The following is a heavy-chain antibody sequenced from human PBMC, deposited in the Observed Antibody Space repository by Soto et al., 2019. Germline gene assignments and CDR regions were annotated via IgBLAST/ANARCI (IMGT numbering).Heavy chain of an antibody. CDR3: AREGGGYRFDY. D-gene: IGHD1-26*01. V-gene: IGHV4-59*01. J-gene: IGHJ4*02. CDR2: IFYSGNT. Sequence: QVQLQESGPGLVKPSETLSLTCTVSGGSNSAYYWSWIRQSPGKGLEWIGYIFYSGNTKYNPFLKSLASISVDPSKNQFSLKLTSVTAADTAIYYWAREGGGYRFDYWGQGSLVTVSS. CDR1: GGSNSAYY.